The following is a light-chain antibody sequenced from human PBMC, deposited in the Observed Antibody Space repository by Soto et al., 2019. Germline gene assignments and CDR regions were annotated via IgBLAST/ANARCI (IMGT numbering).Light chain of an antibody. CDR2: DAS. J-gene: IGKJ1*01. CDR3: QQYNNYPRT. CDR1: ESIRTW. V-gene: IGKV1-5*01. Sequence: DIQMTQSPSTLSASIGDRVTITCRASESIRTWLAWYQHKPGKAPKFLIYDASSLESGVLSRFSGSGSGTEFTLTISNLQPDDFATYFCQQYNNYPRTFGQGTKVDIK.